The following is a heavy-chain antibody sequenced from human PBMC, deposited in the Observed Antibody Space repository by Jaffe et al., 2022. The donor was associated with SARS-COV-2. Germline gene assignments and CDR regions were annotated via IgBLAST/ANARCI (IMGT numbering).Heavy chain of an antibody. Sequence: EVQLVESGGGLVKPGRSLRLSCTASGFTFGDYAMSWFRQAPGKGLEWVGFIRSKAYGGTTEYAASVKGRFTISRDDSKSIAYLQMNSLKTEDTAVYYCTREGYSYGYLVGYFDYWGQGTLVTVSS. CDR2: IRSKAYGGTT. J-gene: IGHJ4*02. CDR1: GFTFGDYA. D-gene: IGHD5-18*01. CDR3: TREGYSYGYLVGYFDY. V-gene: IGHV3-49*05.